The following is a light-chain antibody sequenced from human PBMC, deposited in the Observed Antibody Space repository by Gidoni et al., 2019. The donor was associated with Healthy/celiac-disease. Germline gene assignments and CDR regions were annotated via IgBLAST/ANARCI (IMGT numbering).Light chain of an antibody. CDR2: AAS. J-gene: IGKJ2*04. CDR1: QSISSY. CDR3: QQSYSTPCS. V-gene: IGKV1-39*01. Sequence: DIQMTQSPSSLSASVVDRVTITCRASQSISSYLNWYQQKPGKAPNLLIYAASSLQSGVPSRFSGSGSGTDFTLTISSLQPEDFATYHCQQSYSTPCSFGQGTKLEIK.